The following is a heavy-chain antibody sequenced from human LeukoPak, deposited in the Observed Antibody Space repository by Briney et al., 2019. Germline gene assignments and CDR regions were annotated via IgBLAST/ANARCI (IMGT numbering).Heavy chain of an antibody. V-gene: IGHV3-7*01. Sequence: GGSLRLSCEASGFTFSSYWMSWVRQAPEKGLEWVANIKQDGSEKYYVDSVKGRFTISRDNAKNSLYLQMNSLRAEDTAVYYCARDWNGLDYWGQGTLVTVSS. J-gene: IGHJ4*02. CDR2: IKQDGSEK. D-gene: IGHD3-3*01. CDR1: GFTFSSYW. CDR3: ARDWNGLDY.